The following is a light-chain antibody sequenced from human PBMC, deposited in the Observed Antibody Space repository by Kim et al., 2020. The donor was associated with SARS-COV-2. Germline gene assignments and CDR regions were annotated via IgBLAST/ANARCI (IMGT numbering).Light chain of an antibody. V-gene: IGKV3-11*01. CDR2: DAS. Sequence: EIVLTQSPDTLSLSPGERATLSCRASQSVSSYLAWYQQKPGQAPRLLIYDASNRATGIPARFSGSGSGTDFTLTISSLEPEDFAVYYCQQRSNWPRTFGQGTKVDIK. CDR1: QSVSSY. J-gene: IGKJ1*01. CDR3: QQRSNWPRT.